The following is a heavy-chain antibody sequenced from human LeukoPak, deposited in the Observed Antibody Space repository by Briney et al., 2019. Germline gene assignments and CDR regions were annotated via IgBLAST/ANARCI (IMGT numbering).Heavy chain of an antibody. CDR3: ATERYYGSGSYWAMDV. J-gene: IGHJ6*04. Sequence: PGRSLTLSCEASGFTFSYYGMHWVRQAPGKGLEWVAIIWYDGSNKYYADSVKGRFTISRDNSKSTLYLQMNSLRAEDTAVYYCATERYYGSGSYWAMDVWGKGTTVTVSS. V-gene: IGHV3-33*01. CDR2: IWYDGSNK. D-gene: IGHD3-10*01. CDR1: GFTFSYYG.